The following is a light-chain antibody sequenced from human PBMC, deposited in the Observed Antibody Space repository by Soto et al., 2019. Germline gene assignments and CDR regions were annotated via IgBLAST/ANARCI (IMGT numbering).Light chain of an antibody. CDR1: QSISSW. CDR2: KAS. V-gene: IGKV1-5*03. Sequence: DIQMTQSPSTLSAYVGDRVTITCRASQSISSWLAWYQQKPGKPPKLLIYKASSLESGVPSRFSGSGSGTEFTLTISSLQPGDFATYYCQQFNSYSWTFGQGTRVEIK. J-gene: IGKJ1*01. CDR3: QQFNSYSWT.